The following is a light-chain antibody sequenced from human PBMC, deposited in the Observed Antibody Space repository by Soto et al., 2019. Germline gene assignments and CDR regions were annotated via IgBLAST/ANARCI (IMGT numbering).Light chain of an antibody. CDR1: QSISSW. CDR3: QQYSSYPGT. CDR2: DAP. J-gene: IGKJ1*01. V-gene: IGKV1-5*01. Sequence: DIQITQSPSTLSASVGDRVTITCRASQSISSWLARYQQKPGKAPKLLNYDAPCLESGVPSRFSGSGSGTEFALSISRVQPDDFATYYCQQYSSYPGTCGQGTKVEIK.